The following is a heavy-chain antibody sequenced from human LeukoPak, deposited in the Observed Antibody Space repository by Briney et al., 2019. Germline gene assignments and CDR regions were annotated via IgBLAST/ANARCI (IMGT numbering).Heavy chain of an antibody. D-gene: IGHD5-12*01. J-gene: IGHJ6*02. CDR2: IIPIFGTA. V-gene: IGHV1-69*13. Sequence: ASVKVSFKASGGTFSSYAISWVRQAPGQGLEWMGGIIPIFGTANYAQKFQGRVTITADESTSTAYMELSSLRSEDTAVYYCKTGGYSGYGPYYYYYYGMDVWGQGTTVTVSS. CDR3: KTGGYSGYGPYYYYYYGMDV. CDR1: GGTFSSYA.